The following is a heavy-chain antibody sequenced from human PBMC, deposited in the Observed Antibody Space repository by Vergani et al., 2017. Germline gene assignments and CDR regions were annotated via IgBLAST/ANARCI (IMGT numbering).Heavy chain of an antibody. Sequence: QVQLQESGPGLVKPSETLSLTCTVSGGSISSYYWSWIRQPPGKGLEWIGYIYYSGSTNYNPSLKSRVTISVDTSKNQFSLKLSSVTAADTAVYYCARVGVAYDFWSGYRPYNWFDPWGQGTLVTVSS. V-gene: IGHV4-59*01. D-gene: IGHD3-3*01. CDR3: ARVGVAYDFWSGYRPYNWFDP. CDR1: GGSISSYY. J-gene: IGHJ5*02. CDR2: IYYSGST.